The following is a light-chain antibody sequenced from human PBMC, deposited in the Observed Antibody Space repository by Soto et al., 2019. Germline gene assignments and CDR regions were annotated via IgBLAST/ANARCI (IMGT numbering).Light chain of an antibody. CDR1: SSNIGAGYD. Sequence: QLVLTQPPSVSGAPGQRVTISCTGSSSNIGAGYDVHWYQQLPGTAPKLLMYGNNNRPSGVPDRFSGSKSGTSASLAITGGQAEDEADYYCQSYDNSLSGAFVFGTGTKVTVL. CDR2: GNN. CDR3: QSYDNSLSGAFV. J-gene: IGLJ1*01. V-gene: IGLV1-40*01.